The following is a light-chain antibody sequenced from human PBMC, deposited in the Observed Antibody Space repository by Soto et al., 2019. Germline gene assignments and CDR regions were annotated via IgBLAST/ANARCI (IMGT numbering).Light chain of an antibody. CDR3: QKYDSAPCT. J-gene: IGKJ3*01. V-gene: IGKV1-27*01. CDR2: VAS. CDR1: QGISNY. Sequence: DIQMTQSPSTLSASIGDRVTITCRASQGISNYLAWYQQKPGQVPKVLIYVASTLQAGVPSRFSGSGSGTDFTLTISGLQPEDVATYYCQKYDSAPCTFGPGTKVDIK.